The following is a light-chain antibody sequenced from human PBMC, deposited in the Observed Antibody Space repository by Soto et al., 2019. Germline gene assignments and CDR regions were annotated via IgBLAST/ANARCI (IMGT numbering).Light chain of an antibody. J-gene: IGKJ2*01. CDR3: LLYFSPDRYT. Sequence: EIVLTQTPGTLSLSPGERATLSCRASQSVTSSHLAWYQQKPGQAPRLLIYGASTRATGIPDRFSGSGSDTDFSLTIRRLDSEDFVMYYCLLYFSPDRYTFGPGTKVQIK. CDR1: QSVTSSH. CDR2: GAS. V-gene: IGKV3-20*01.